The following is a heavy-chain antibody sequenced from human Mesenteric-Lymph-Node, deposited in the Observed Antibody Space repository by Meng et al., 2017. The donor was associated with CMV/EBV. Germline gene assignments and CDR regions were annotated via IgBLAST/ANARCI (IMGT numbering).Heavy chain of an antibody. CDR2: IYHSGST. CDR1: GSMSRENW. J-gene: IGHJ4*01. V-gene: IGHV4-4*02. D-gene: IGHD3-3*01. CDR3: ARQNSRILYDLPGYLDS. Sequence: GSMSRENWSRRVRQPPGEGLECIVEIYHSGSTYYTPSLKHRVTMSVDKSKNQFSLSLTSVSAADTGVYYCARQNSRILYDLPGYLDSWGHGTLVTVSS.